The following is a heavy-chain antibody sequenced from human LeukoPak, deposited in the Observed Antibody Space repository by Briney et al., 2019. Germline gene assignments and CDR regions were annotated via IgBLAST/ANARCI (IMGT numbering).Heavy chain of an antibody. J-gene: IGHJ4*02. CDR3: ARDYYDSSGYWN. D-gene: IGHD3-22*01. V-gene: IGHV1-2*02. CDR1: GYTFTGFY. Sequence: ASVKVSCKASGYTFTGFYMHWVRQAPGQGLEWMGWINPKSGDTNYAQKFQGRVTMTRDTSISTAYMELSRLRSDDTAVYYCARDYYDSSGYWNWGQGTLVTVSS. CDR2: INPKSGDT.